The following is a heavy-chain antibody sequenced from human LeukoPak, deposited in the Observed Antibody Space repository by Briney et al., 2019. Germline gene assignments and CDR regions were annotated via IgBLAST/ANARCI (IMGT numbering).Heavy chain of an antibody. CDR2: INSDGSDT. J-gene: IGHJ3*02. CDR1: GFTFNSYW. CDR3: ARGGYHHGFDI. Sequence: TGGSLRLSCPASGFTFNSYWFHWVRQAPGKGLVWVSRINSDGSDTIYADSVKGRFTISRDNAKSTVYLQMNSLKAEGTAVYYCARGGYHHGFDIWGQGTMVTVSS. V-gene: IGHV3-74*01. D-gene: IGHD2-15*01.